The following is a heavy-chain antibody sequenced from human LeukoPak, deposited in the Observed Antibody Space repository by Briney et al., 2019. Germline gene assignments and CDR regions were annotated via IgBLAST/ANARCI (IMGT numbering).Heavy chain of an antibody. CDR1: GFTFSNYW. V-gene: IGHV3-7*04. Sequence: GGSLRLSCAASGFTFSNYWMSWVRQAPGEGLEWVANIKQDGSDKYYVGSVKGRFTISRDNANNSVYLQINSLRAEDTAVYYCARAVRETDYWGQGTLFTVSS. CDR3: ARAVRETDY. CDR2: IKQDGSDK. J-gene: IGHJ4*02. D-gene: IGHD3-10*01.